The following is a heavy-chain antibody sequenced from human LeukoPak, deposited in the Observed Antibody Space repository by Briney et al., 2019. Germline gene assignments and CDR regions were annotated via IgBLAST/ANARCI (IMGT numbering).Heavy chain of an antibody. Sequence: GRSLKLSCAASGFTFSSCGMHRVRQAPGKGLEWVAVISYDGSNKYYADSVKGRFTISRDNSKNTLYLQMNSLRAEDTAVYYCAKGPSSGVAAAFFYWGQGTLVTVSS. V-gene: IGHV3-30*18. D-gene: IGHD6-13*01. CDR2: ISYDGSNK. CDR1: GFTFSSCG. CDR3: AKGPSSGVAAAFFY. J-gene: IGHJ4*02.